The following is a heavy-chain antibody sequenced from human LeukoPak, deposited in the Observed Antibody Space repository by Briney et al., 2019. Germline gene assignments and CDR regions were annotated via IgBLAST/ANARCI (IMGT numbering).Heavy chain of an antibody. V-gene: IGHV4-59*08. CDR3: ARGIVGATRAFDI. CDR2: IYYSGST. CDR1: GGSISSYY. D-gene: IGHD1-26*01. J-gene: IGHJ3*02. Sequence: SETLSLTCTVSGGSISSYYWSWIRQPPGKGLEWIGYIYYSGSTNYNPSLKSRVTISVDTSKNQFSLKLSSVTAADTAVYYCARGIVGATRAFDIWGQGTMVTVSS.